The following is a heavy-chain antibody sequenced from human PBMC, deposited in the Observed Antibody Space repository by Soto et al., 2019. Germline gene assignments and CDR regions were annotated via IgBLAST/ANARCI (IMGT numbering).Heavy chain of an antibody. CDR3: ASLSSSFYYYYGTDV. Sequence: PAESLKISCKGSGYSFASYWISWVRQMPGKGLEWMGRIDPSDSYTNYSPSFQGHVTISADKSISTAYLQWSSLKASDTAMYYCASLSSSFYYYYGTDVWGQGTTVTVSS. CDR2: IDPSDSYT. CDR1: GYSFASYW. V-gene: IGHV5-10-1*01. J-gene: IGHJ6*02. D-gene: IGHD6-6*01.